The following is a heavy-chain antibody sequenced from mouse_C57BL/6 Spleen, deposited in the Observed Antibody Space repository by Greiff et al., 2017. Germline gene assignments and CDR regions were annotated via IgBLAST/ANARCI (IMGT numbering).Heavy chain of an antibody. Sequence: EVMLVESGGGLVQPGESLKLSCESNEYEFPSHDMSWVRKTPEKRLELVAAINSDGGSTYYPDTMERRFIISRDNTKKTLYLQMSSLRAEDTALYYCARSYGYGGAMDYWGQGTSVTVSS. CDR3: ARSYGYGGAMDY. CDR2: INSDGGST. V-gene: IGHV5-2*03. CDR1: EYEFPSHD. J-gene: IGHJ4*01. D-gene: IGHD2-14*01.